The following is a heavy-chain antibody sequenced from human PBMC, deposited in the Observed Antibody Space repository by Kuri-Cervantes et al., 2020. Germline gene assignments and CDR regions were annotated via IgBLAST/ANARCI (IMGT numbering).Heavy chain of an antibody. CDR3: ARGLAYLDTSAFDS. D-gene: IGHD3-9*01. CDR2: IYHSGST. CDR1: GYSISSGYY. V-gene: IGHV4-38-2*01. Sequence: GSLRLSCAVSGYSISSGYYWGWIRQPPGKGLEWIGSIYHSGSTYYNPSLKSRVTISVDTSKHQFSLKVTSVTAADTAVYFCARGLAYLDTSAFDSWGQGTLVTVSS. J-gene: IGHJ4*02.